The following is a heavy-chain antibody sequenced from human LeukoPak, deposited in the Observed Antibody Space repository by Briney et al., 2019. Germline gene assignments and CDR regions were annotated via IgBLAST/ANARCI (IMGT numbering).Heavy chain of an antibody. D-gene: IGHD5-12*01. CDR3: AGGHIVATISDAFDI. J-gene: IGHJ3*02. Sequence: GGSLRLSCAASGFTFSSYNMNWVRQAPGKGLEWVSYISLSTTSIYYADSVKGRFTISRDNAKNSLYLQMNSLRAEDTAVYYCAGGHIVATISDAFDIWGQGTMVTGSS. V-gene: IGHV3-48*04. CDR2: ISLSTTSI. CDR1: GFTFSSYN.